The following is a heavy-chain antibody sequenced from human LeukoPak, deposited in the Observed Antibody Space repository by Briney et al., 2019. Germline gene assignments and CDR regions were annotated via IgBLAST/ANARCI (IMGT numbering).Heavy chain of an antibody. CDR2: ISWNSGSI. Sequence: GGSLRLSCAASGFTFDDYAMHWVRQAPGKGLEWVSGISWNSGSIGYADSVKGRFTISRDNAKNSLYLQMNSLRAEDTALYYCAKDNGYYYDSSGQNFDYWGQGTLVTVPS. D-gene: IGHD3-22*01. J-gene: IGHJ4*02. CDR1: GFTFDDYA. V-gene: IGHV3-9*01. CDR3: AKDNGYYYDSSGQNFDY.